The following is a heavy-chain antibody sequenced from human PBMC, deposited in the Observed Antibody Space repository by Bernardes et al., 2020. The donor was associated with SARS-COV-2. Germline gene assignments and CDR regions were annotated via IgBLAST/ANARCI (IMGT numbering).Heavy chain of an antibody. V-gene: IGHV3-21*01. CDR2: ISSSSSYI. J-gene: IGHJ4*02. CDR3: ARATSRILPPLDY. CDR1: GFTFSSYS. D-gene: IGHD2-2*01. Sequence: GGSLRLSCAASGFTFSSYSMNWVRQAPGKGLEWVSSISSSSSYIYYADSVKGRFTISRDNAKNSLYLQMNSLRAEDTAVYYCARATSRILPPLDYWGQGTLVTVSS.